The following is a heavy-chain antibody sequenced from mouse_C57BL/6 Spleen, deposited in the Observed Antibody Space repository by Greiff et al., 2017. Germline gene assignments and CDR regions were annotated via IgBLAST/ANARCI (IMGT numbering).Heavy chain of an antibody. CDR1: GYAFSSYW. CDR3: ARGGAYYSNYDYAMDY. J-gene: IGHJ4*01. Sequence: QVQLQQSGAELVKPGASVKISCKASGYAFSSYWMNWVKQRPGKGLEWIGQIYPGDGDTNYNGKFKGKATLTADKSSSTAYMQLSSLTSEDSADYFCARGGAYYSNYDYAMDYWGQGTSVTVSS. CDR2: IYPGDGDT. V-gene: IGHV1-80*01. D-gene: IGHD2-5*01.